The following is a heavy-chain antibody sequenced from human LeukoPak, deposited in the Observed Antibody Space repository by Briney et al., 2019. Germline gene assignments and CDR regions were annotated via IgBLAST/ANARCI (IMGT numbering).Heavy chain of an antibody. V-gene: IGHV1-2*02. CDR2: INPNSGDT. CDR1: GYSFTGYY. Sequence: ASVKVSCKASGYSFTGYYMHWVRQAPGQGLEWMGWINPNSGDTKYAQKFQGRVTMTRDTSISTAYMELTRLRSDDTAVYYCAQSEIYDSSGQLDYWGQGALVTVSS. J-gene: IGHJ4*02. CDR3: AQSEIYDSSGQLDY. D-gene: IGHD3-22*01.